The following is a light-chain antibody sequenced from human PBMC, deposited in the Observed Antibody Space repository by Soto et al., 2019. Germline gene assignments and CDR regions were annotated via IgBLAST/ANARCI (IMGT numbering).Light chain of an antibody. CDR2: GAS. CDR3: QQFSSYPLT. CDR1: QSVSSH. V-gene: IGKV3-20*01. J-gene: IGKJ4*01. Sequence: EVVLTQSPATLSLSPGDRATLSCRASQSVSSHFAWYQQKSGQAPRLLIYGASTRATDVPDRFSGGGSGTDFTLTISRLEPEDFAVYYCQQFSSYPLTFGGGTKVDIK.